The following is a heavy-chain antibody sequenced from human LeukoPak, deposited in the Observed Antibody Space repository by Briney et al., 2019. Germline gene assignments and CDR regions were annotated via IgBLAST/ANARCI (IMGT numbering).Heavy chain of an antibody. CDR1: GFTFDDYA. V-gene: IGHV3-9*01. CDR3: ARDEWRRAFNYGMDV. Sequence: GGSLRLSCAASGFTFDDYAMHWVLQAPGKGLEWVAGISWSSGNIGYADSVKGRFTISRDNAENSLHLQMNSLRTEDTALYFCARDEWRRAFNYGMDVWGQGTTVAVSS. CDR2: ISWSSGNI. D-gene: IGHD3-3*01. J-gene: IGHJ6*02.